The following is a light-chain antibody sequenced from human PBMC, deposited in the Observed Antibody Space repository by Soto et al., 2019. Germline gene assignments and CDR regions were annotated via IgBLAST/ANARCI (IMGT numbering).Light chain of an antibody. Sequence: QSVLTQPASVSGSPGQSITISCTGTSRDVGSYNFVSWYQHHPGKAPKLMIYEGSKRPSGVSNRFSGSKSGNTASLTISGLQAEDEADYYCCSYAGTSTMVFGGGTKVTVL. CDR2: EGS. CDR3: CSYAGTSTMV. V-gene: IGLV2-23*01. CDR1: SRDVGSYNF. J-gene: IGLJ2*01.